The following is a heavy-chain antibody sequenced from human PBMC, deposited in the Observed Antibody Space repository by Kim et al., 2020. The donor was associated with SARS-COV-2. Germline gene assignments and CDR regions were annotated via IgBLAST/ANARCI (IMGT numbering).Heavy chain of an antibody. CDR3: ARTIVVAEWYFDL. CDR1: GGSISSSSYY. J-gene: IGHJ2*01. Sequence: SETLSLTCTVSGGSISSSSYYWGWIRQPPGKGLEWIGSIYYSGSTYYNPSLKSRVTISVDTSKNQFSLKLSSVTAADTAVYYCARTIVVAEWYFDLWGRGTLVTVSS. D-gene: IGHD2-21*01. V-gene: IGHV4-39*01. CDR2: IYYSGST.